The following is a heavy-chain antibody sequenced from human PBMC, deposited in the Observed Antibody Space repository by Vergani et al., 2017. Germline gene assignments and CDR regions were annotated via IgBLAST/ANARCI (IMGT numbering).Heavy chain of an antibody. CDR3: ARSGGTAMVSGFDY. V-gene: IGHV1-69*02. Sequence: QVQLVQSGAEVKKPGSSVKVSCKASGGTFSSYIISWVRQAPGQGLEWMGRIIPILGIANYAQKFQGRVTITADKSTSTAYMELSSLRSEDTAVYYCARSGGTAMVSGFDYWGQGTLVTVSS. J-gene: IGHJ4*02. D-gene: IGHD5-18*01. CDR1: GGTFSSYI. CDR2: IIPILGIA.